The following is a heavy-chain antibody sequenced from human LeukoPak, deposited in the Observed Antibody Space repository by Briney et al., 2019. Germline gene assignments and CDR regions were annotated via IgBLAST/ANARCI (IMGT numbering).Heavy chain of an antibody. Sequence: SETLSLTCTVSGASISSYYGSWIRQPPGKGLEWIGYMYYSGSTNYNPSLKSRVTISVDTCKNQFSLKLNSVTAADTAVYFCARELKVGNTGYYFDYWGQGTLVTVSS. CDR2: MYYSGST. J-gene: IGHJ4*02. D-gene: IGHD2/OR15-2a*01. V-gene: IGHV4-59*01. CDR3: ARELKVGNTGYYFDY. CDR1: GASISSYY.